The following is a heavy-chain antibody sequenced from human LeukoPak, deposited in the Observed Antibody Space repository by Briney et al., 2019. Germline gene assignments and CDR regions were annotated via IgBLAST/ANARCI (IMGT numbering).Heavy chain of an antibody. V-gene: IGHV1-69*01. Sequence: GSSVKVSCKASGGTFSRYAISWVRQAPGQGFEWMGGITPMFSTANYAQKFQGRVTITADESTTTAYMELSSLRSEDTAVYYCARDAAMFDSSGYYYLWWGQGTHVTVSS. CDR2: ITPMFSTA. D-gene: IGHD3-22*01. CDR1: GGTFSRYA. J-gene: IGHJ4*02. CDR3: ARDAAMFDSSGYYYLW.